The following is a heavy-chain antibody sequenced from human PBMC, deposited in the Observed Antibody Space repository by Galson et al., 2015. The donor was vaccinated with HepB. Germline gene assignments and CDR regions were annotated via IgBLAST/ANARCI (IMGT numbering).Heavy chain of an antibody. Sequence: SLRLSCAASGFTFSSYGMHWVRQAPGKGLEWVAVISYDGSNKYYADSVKGRFTISRDNSKNTLYLQMNSLRAEDTAVYYCAKAPHTTVTTLPWGQGTLVTVSS. J-gene: IGHJ5*02. CDR2: ISYDGSNK. V-gene: IGHV3-30*18. D-gene: IGHD4-17*01. CDR3: AKAPHTTVTTLP. CDR1: GFTFSSYG.